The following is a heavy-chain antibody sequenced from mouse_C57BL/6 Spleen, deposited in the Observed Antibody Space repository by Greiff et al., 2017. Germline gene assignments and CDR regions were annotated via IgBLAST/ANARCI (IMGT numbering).Heavy chain of an antibody. CDR2: IHPNSGST. J-gene: IGHJ3*01. Sequence: VQLQQPGAELVKPGASVKLSCKASGYTFTSYWMHWVKQRPGQGLEWIGMIHPNSGSTNYNEKFKSKATLTVDKSSSTAYMQLSSLTSEDSAVYYCARSLYSNGAYWGQGTLVTVSA. CDR1: GYTFTSYW. CDR3: ARSLYSNGAY. D-gene: IGHD2-5*01. V-gene: IGHV1-64*01.